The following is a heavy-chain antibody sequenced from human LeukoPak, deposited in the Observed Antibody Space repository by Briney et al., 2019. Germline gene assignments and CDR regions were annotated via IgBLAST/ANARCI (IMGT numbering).Heavy chain of an antibody. CDR3: ARNFGGGDSSGPYS. D-gene: IGHD3-22*01. CDR2: INPNSGGT. CDR1: GYTFTGYY. Sequence: ASVKVSCKASGYTFTGYYMHWVRQAPGQGLEWMGWINPNSGGTNYAQKFQGRVTMTRDTSISTAYMELSRLRSDDTALYYCARNFGGGDSSGPYSWGQGTQVTVSS. V-gene: IGHV1-2*02. J-gene: IGHJ4*02.